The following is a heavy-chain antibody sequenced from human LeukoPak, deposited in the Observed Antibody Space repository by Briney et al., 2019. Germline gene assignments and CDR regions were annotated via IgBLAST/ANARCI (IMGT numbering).Heavy chain of an antibody. D-gene: IGHD3-16*01. CDR1: GFTLRSYW. CDR2: IREDGNEE. Sequence: PGGSLRLSCVASGFTLRSYWMSWVRQAPGKGLEWVANIREDGNEEYYVDSVKSRFTISRDNAQNSLWLQMNSLRAEDTAVYYCARDSGGLNWFDPWGQGTLVTVSS. V-gene: IGHV3-7*03. J-gene: IGHJ5*02. CDR3: ARDSGGLNWFDP.